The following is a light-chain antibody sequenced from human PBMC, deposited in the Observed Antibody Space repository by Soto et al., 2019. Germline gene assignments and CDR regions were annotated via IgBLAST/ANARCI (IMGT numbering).Light chain of an antibody. Sequence: AIRMTQSPSSLSASTGDRVTITCRASQGISSYLAWYQQKPGKAPKLLIYAASTLQSGVPSRFSGSGSGTDSTLTISCLQSEDFATYSCQQYYSYPFTFGPGTKVDIK. CDR3: QQYYSYPFT. J-gene: IGKJ3*01. CDR1: QGISSY. V-gene: IGKV1-8*01. CDR2: AAS.